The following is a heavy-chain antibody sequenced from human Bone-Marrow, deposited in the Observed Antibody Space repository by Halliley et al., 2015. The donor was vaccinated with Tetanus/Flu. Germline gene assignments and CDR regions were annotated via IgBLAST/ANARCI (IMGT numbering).Heavy chain of an antibody. V-gene: IGHV4-59*01. D-gene: IGHD4-17*01. CDR2: IHHSGST. CDR1: SGSIINYS. Sequence: TLSLTCTVFSGSIINYSWSWMRQPPGKGLEWIGYIHHSGSTYYAPSLTSRVTISTGTPRNQFSLKLHSVTAADTAVYYCARWNNYGDPPFDSLGQGTLVTVSS. CDR3: ARWNNYGDPPFDS. J-gene: IGHJ4*02.